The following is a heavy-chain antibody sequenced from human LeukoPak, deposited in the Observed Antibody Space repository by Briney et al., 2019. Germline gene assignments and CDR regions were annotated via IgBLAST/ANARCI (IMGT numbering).Heavy chain of an antibody. J-gene: IGHJ4*02. Sequence: GGSLRLSCAASGFTFSSYAMSWVRQAPGKGLEWVSAISGSGVSTYYADSVKGRFTISRDNSKNTLYLQMNSLRAEDTAVYYCARSYGSASYFFVYWGQGTLVTVSS. CDR1: GFTFSSYA. V-gene: IGHV3-23*01. D-gene: IGHD6-19*01. CDR2: ISGSGVST. CDR3: ARSYGSASYFFVY.